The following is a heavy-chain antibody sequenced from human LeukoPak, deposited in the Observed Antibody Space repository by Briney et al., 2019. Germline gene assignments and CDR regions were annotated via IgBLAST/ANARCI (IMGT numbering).Heavy chain of an antibody. D-gene: IGHD3-10*01. J-gene: IGHJ4*02. CDR1: GGSISSYY. Sequence: SETLSLTCTVSGGSISSYYWSWIRQPPGKGLEWIGYIYYSGSTNYNPSLKSRVTISVDTSKNQLSLKLSSVTAADTAVYYCARTVLLWFGELNAFDYWGQGTLVTVSS. CDR3: ARTVLLWFGELNAFDY. CDR2: IYYSGST. V-gene: IGHV4-59*01.